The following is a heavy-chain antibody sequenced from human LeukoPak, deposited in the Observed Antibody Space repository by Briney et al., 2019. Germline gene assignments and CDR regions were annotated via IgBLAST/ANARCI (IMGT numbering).Heavy chain of an antibody. Sequence: ASVKVSCKASGYTFTGYYMHWVRPAPGQGLEWMGWINPNSGGTNYAQKFQGRVTMTRDTSISTAYMELSRLRSDDTAVYYCARDTRFGGSCNYWGQGTLVTVSS. CDR2: INPNSGGT. CDR1: GYTFTGYY. V-gene: IGHV1-2*02. J-gene: IGHJ4*02. CDR3: ARDTRFGGSCNY. D-gene: IGHD2-15*01.